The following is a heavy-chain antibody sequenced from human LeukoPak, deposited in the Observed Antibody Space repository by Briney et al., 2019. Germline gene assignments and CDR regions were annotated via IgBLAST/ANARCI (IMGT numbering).Heavy chain of an antibody. V-gene: IGHV4-61*02. CDR1: GGSISSGSYY. D-gene: IGHD2-2*01. CDR3: ARGLGFYCSSTNCYVGALDY. Sequence: SETLSLTCTVSGGSISSGSYYWSWIRQPAGKGLEWIGRIYTSGSTNYNPSLKSRVTISVDTSKNQFSLKLSSVTAADTAVYYCARGLGFYCSSTNCYVGALDYWGQGTLVTVSS. J-gene: IGHJ4*02. CDR2: IYTSGST.